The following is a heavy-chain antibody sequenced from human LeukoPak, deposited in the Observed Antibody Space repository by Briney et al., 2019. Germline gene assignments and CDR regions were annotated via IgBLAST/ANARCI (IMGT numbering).Heavy chain of an antibody. D-gene: IGHD6-19*01. V-gene: IGHV4-61*02. CDR2: IYTSGST. Sequence: PSQTLSLTCTVSGGSISSGSYYWSWIRQPAGKGLEWIGRIYTSGSTNYNPSLKSRVTISVDTSKNQFSLKLSSVTAADTAVYYCARRVLETYNLIAVAGTNFDYWGQGTLVTVSS. J-gene: IGHJ4*02. CDR3: ARRVLETYNLIAVAGTNFDY. CDR1: GGSISSGSYY.